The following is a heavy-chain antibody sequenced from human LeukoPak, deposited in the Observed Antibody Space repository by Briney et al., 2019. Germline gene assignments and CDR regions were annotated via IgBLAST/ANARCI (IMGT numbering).Heavy chain of an antibody. V-gene: IGHV3-9*01. J-gene: IGHJ3*02. D-gene: IGHD3-10*01. Sequence: PGGSLRLSCAASGFTFDDYAMHWVRQAPGKGLEWVAGISWNSGSIGYADSMKGRFTIYRDNAKTSLYLQMNSLRAEDTALYYCAKALGVWFGELLPDAFDIWGQGTMVTVSS. CDR2: ISWNSGSI. CDR3: AKALGVWFGELLPDAFDI. CDR1: GFTFDDYA.